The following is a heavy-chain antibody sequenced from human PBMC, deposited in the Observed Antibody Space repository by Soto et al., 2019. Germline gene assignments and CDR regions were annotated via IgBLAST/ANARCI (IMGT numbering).Heavy chain of an antibody. V-gene: IGHV4-34*01. CDR2: INHSGST. D-gene: IGHD2-2*01. CDR3: ARGRIVVVPAARRIHSWFDP. Sequence: PSETLSLTCAVYGGSFSGYYWSWIRQPPGKGLEWIGEINHSGSTNYNPSLKSRVTISVDTSKNQSSLKLSSVTAADTAVYYCARGRIVVVPAARRIHSWFDPWGQGTLVTVSS. CDR1: GGSFSGYY. J-gene: IGHJ5*02.